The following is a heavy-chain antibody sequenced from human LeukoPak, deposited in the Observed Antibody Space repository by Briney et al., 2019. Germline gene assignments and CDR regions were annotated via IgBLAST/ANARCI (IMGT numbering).Heavy chain of an antibody. D-gene: IGHD2-2*01. CDR2: INSDGSDT. J-gene: IGHJ4*02. Sequence: GGSLRLSCEASGFSFSSYWMYWVRQAPGKGLVWVSRINSDGSDTTYADSVKGRFTISRDNSKNTLYLQMNSLRAEDTAVYYCAKEVGYQHSGYFDYWGQGTLVTVSS. CDR1: GFSFSSYW. V-gene: IGHV3-74*01. CDR3: AKEVGYQHSGYFDY.